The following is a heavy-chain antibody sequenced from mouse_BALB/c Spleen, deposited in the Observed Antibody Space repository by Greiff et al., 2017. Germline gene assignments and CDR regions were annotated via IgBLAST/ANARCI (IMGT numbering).Heavy chain of an antibody. J-gene: IGHJ3*01. CDR1: GFTFSSYA. CDR2: IISGGST. Sequence: EVKVEESGGGLVKPGGSLKLSCAASGFTFSSYAMSWVRQTPEKRLEWVASIISGGSTYYPDSVKGRFTISRDNARNILYLQMSSLRSEDTAMYSCARDTTATAYWGQGTLVTVSA. CDR3: ARDTTATAY. V-gene: IGHV5-6-5*01. D-gene: IGHD1-2*01.